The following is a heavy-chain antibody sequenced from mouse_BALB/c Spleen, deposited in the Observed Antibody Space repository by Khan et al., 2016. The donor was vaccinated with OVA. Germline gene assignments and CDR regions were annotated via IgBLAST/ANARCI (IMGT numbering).Heavy chain of an antibody. J-gene: IGHJ4*01. CDR3: ARSLVDYYAMDY. CDR1: GFTFSSFA. Sequence: EVELVESGGGIVKPGGSLKLSCSATGFTFSSFAMSWVRQTPEKRLEWVATISTGGHYTFYPDGVKGRFTISRDNARNTVFLQMSSLRSEDTAMXCCARSLVDYYAMDYWGQGTSVTVSS. CDR2: ISTGGHYT. D-gene: IGHD2-2*01. V-gene: IGHV5-9-3*01.